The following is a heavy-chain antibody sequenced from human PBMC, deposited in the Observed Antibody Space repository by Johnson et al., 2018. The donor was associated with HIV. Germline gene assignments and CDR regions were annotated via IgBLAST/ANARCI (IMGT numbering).Heavy chain of an antibody. J-gene: IGHJ3*02. CDR2: ISYGGKNK. V-gene: IGHV3-30*04. CDR3: AKGRDSSGFGAFDI. Sequence: QVQLVESGGGLIQPGGSLRLSCAASGFTFSNYAMHWVRQAPGKGLEWVALISYGGKNKYYADSVKGRFIISRDNSKNTLYLQMNSLRAEDTAVYYCAKGRDSSGFGAFDIWGQGTMVTVSS. CDR1: GFTFSNYA. D-gene: IGHD3-22*01.